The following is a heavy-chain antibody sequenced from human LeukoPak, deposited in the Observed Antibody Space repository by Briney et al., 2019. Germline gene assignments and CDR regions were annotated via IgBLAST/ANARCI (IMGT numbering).Heavy chain of an antibody. Sequence: SETLSLTCTVSGGSISSSTYYWGWIRQPPGKGLEWIGTINYSGSTYYNPSLKSRVTISVDTSKNQFSLKPSSVTAADTAVYYCARHWWESDSSGSFLDYWGQGTLVTVSS. J-gene: IGHJ4*02. V-gene: IGHV4-39*01. CDR2: INYSGST. D-gene: IGHD3-22*01. CDR3: ARHWWESDSSGSFLDY. CDR1: GGSISSSTYY.